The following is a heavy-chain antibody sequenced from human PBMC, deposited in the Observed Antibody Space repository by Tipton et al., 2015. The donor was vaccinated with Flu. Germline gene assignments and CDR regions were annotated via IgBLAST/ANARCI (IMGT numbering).Heavy chain of an antibody. D-gene: IGHD2-8*01. V-gene: IGHV4-59*12. CDR1: GGSISSYY. CDR2: IYYSGST. CDR3: ARGNGDFGY. J-gene: IGHJ4*02. Sequence: TLSLTCTVSGGSISSYYWSWIRQPPGKGLEWIGYIYYSGSTNYNPSLKSRVTISVDTSKNQFSLKLSSVTAADTAVYYCARGNGDFGYRGQGPLVPVSS.